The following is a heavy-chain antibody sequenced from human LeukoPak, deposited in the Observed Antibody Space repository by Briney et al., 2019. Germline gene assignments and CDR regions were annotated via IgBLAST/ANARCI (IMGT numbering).Heavy chain of an antibody. CDR1: GGSVSSYY. D-gene: IGHD3-10*01. CDR3: ARALWFGESEYYFDY. CDR2: IYYSGST. J-gene: IGHJ4*02. V-gene: IGHV4-59*08. Sequence: PSETLSLTCTVSGGSVSSYYWSWIRQPPGKGLEWIGYIYYSGSTNYNPSLKSRVTISVDTSKNQFSLKLSSVTAADTAVYYCARALWFGESEYYFDYWGQGTLVTVSS.